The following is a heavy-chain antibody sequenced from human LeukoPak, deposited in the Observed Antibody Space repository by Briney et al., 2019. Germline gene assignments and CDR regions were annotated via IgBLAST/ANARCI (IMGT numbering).Heavy chain of an antibody. CDR3: ARVWFGELGPSDY. J-gene: IGHJ4*02. CDR1: GFSFSTYG. Sequence: GGSLRLSCAASGFSFSTYGMHWVRQAPGKGLEWVAVIWNDGSDKRYADSVKGRFTISRDNSKNTLYLQMNSLRAEDTAVYYCARVWFGELGPSDYWGQGTLVTVSS. CDR2: IWNDGSDK. D-gene: IGHD3-10*01. V-gene: IGHV3-33*08.